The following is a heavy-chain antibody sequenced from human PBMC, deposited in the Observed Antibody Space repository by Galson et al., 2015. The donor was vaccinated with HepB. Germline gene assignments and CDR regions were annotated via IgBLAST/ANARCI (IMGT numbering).Heavy chain of an antibody. CDR1: GFTFSSYG. J-gene: IGHJ6*02. CDR2: IWYDGSNK. Sequence: SLRLSCAASGFTFSSYGMHWVRQAPGKGLEWVAVIWYDGSNKYYADSAKGRFTISRDNSKNTLYLQMNSLRAEDTAVYYCARGAENRYYYYGMDVWGQGTTVTVSS. V-gene: IGHV3-33*01. D-gene: IGHD1-14*01. CDR3: ARGAENRYYYYGMDV.